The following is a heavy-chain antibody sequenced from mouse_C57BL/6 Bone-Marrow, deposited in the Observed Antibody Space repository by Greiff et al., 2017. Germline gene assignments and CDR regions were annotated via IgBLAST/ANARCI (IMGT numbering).Heavy chain of an antibody. CDR2: IYPGNSDT. Sequence: VQLQQSGTVLARPGASVTMSCKTSGYTFTSYWMHWVKQRPGQGLEWIGAIYPGNSDTSYNQKFKGKAKLTAVTSASTAYMELSSLTNEDSVVYYCTRFSNYVDWYFDVWGTGTTVTVSS. CDR1: GYTFTSYW. CDR3: TRFSNYVDWYFDV. J-gene: IGHJ1*03. D-gene: IGHD2-5*01. V-gene: IGHV1-5*01.